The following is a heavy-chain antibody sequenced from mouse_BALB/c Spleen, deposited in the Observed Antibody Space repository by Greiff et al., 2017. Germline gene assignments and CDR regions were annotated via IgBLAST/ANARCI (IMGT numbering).Heavy chain of an antibody. D-gene: IGHD1-1*01. CDR1: GYAFTNYL. CDR3: ARYYYGPYFDY. CDR2: INPGSGGT. Sequence: QGQLQQSGAELVRPGTSVKVSCKASGYAFTNYLIEWVKQRPGQGLEWIGVINPGSGGTNYNEKFKGKATLTADKSSSTAYMQLSSLTSDDSAVYFCARYYYGPYFDYWGQGTTLTVSS. V-gene: IGHV1-54*03. J-gene: IGHJ2*01.